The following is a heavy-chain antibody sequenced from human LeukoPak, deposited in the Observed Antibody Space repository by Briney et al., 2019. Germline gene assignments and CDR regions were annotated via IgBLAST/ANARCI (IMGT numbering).Heavy chain of an antibody. CDR1: GGSISSGDYY. J-gene: IGHJ4*02. Sequence: SETLSLTCTVSGGSISSGDYYWSWIRQPPGKGLEWIGYIYYSGSTHYNPSLKSRVTISVDTSKNQFSLKLSSVTAADTAVYYCARAGVRKYYFDYWGQGTLVTVSS. D-gene: IGHD1-1*01. V-gene: IGHV4-30-4*02. CDR3: ARAGVRKYYFDY. CDR2: IYYSGST.